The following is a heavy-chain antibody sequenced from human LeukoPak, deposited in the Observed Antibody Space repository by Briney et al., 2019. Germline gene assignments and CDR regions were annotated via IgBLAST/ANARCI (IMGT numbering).Heavy chain of an antibody. D-gene: IGHD6-19*01. CDR2: IYYSGST. V-gene: IGHV4-59*01. CDR3: ARDLRGWGSDFDY. CDR1: GGSISGYY. J-gene: IGHJ4*02. Sequence: PSEILSLTCTVSGGSISGYYWSWIRQPPGKGLEWIGFIYYSGSTNYNPSLKSRVTISVDMSKNQFSLKLSSVTAADTAVYYCARDLRGWGSDFDYWGQGTLVTVSS.